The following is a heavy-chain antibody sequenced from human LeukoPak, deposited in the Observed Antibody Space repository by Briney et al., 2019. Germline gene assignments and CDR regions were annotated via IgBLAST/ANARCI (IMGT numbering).Heavy chain of an antibody. CDR1: GFTFSSYA. V-gene: IGHV3-23*01. J-gene: IGHJ4*02. Sequence: GGSLRLSCAASGFTFSSYAMSWVRQAPGKGLEWVSAISGSGGSTYYADAVKGRFTISRDNSKNTLYLQMNSLRAEDTAVYYCAKYSSGWYDRAFDYWGQGTLVTVSS. CDR2: ISGSGGST. CDR3: AKYSSGWYDRAFDY. D-gene: IGHD6-19*01.